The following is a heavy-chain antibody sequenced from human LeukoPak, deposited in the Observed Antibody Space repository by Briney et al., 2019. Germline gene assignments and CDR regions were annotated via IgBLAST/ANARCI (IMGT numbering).Heavy chain of an antibody. Sequence: ASVKVSCKVSGYTLTELSMHWVRQAPGKGLEWTGGFDPEDGETIYAQKFQGRVTMTEDTSTDTAYMELSSLRSEDTAVYYCATDPAVTHHDAFDIWGQGTMVTVSS. J-gene: IGHJ3*02. CDR3: ATDPAVTHHDAFDI. CDR2: FDPEDGET. D-gene: IGHD4-11*01. V-gene: IGHV1-24*01. CDR1: GYTLTELS.